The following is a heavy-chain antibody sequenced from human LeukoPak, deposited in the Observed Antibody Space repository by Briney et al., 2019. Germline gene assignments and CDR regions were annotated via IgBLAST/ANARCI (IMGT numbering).Heavy chain of an antibody. CDR3: ARHVHIVVVPAFFDY. CDR1: GGSISSGGYY. J-gene: IGHJ4*02. CDR2: IYHSGST. Sequence: SETLSLTCTVSGGSISSGGYYWSWIRQPPGKGLEWIGYIYHSGSTYYNPSLKSRVTISVDTSKNQFSLKLSSVTAADTAVYYCARHVHIVVVPAFFDYWGQGTLVTVSS. V-gene: IGHV4-30-2*03. D-gene: IGHD2-2*01.